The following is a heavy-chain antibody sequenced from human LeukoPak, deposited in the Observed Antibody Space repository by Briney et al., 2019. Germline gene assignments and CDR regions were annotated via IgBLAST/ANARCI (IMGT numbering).Heavy chain of an antibody. CDR1: GFTFSSYS. V-gene: IGHV3-48*02. D-gene: IGHD6-13*01. J-gene: IGHJ4*02. CDR2: ISSSSTI. Sequence: GGSLRLSCAASGFTFSSYSMNWVRQAPGKGLEWVSYISSSSTIYYADSVKGRFTISRDNAKNSLYLQMNSLRDEDTAVYYCARDTYSSNRLDYWGQGTLVTVSS. CDR3: ARDTYSSNRLDY.